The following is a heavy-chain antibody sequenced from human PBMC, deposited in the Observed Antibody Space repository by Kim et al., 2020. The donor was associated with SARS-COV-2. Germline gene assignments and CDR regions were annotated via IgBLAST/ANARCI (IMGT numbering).Heavy chain of an antibody. CDR3: AADGNSDSSSDAFDI. D-gene: IGHD6-6*01. V-gene: IGHV1-58*01. J-gene: IGHJ3*02. Sequence: QKFQERVTITRDMSTSTAYMELSSLGSEDTAVYYCAADGNSDSSSDAFDIWGQGTMVTVSS.